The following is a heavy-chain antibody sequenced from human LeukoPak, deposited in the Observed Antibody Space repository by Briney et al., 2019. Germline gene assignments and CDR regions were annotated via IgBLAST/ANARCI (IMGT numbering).Heavy chain of an antibody. CDR1: GFTFSSYS. D-gene: IGHD3-10*01. CDR3: AKGLLWFGELSPSFDY. V-gene: IGHV3-21*01. Sequence: MSGGSLRLSCAASGFTFSSYSMNWVRQAPGKGLEWVSSISGSSSYIYYADSVKGRFTISRDNAKNSLYLQMNSLRAEDTAVYYCAKGLLWFGELSPSFDYWGQGTLVTVSS. CDR2: ISGSSSYI. J-gene: IGHJ4*02.